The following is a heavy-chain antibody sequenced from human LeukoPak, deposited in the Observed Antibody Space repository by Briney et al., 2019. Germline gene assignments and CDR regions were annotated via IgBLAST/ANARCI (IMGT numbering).Heavy chain of an antibody. CDR1: GFALSSHW. V-gene: IGHV3-7*03. CDR2: VNRDGSET. J-gene: IGHJ6*02. Sequence: QPGGSLRLSCAASGFALSSHWMTWVRQVPGRGPEWVANVNRDGSETYYLDSVKSRFTISKDNAKNSLYLQMNSLRAEDTALYHCARNNGMDVWGQGTTVIVSS. CDR3: ARNNGMDV.